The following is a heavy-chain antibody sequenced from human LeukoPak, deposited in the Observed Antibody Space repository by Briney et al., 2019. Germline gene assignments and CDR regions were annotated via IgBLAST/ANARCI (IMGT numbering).Heavy chain of an antibody. CDR1: GGSFSGYY. CDR2: IYYSGST. V-gene: IGHV4-59*01. Sequence: PSETLSLTCAVYGGSFSGYYWSWIRQPPGKGLEWIGYIYYSGSTNYNPSLKSRVTISVDTSKNQFSLKLSSVTAADTAVYYCARKGGWLNWFDPWGQGTLVTVSS. J-gene: IGHJ5*02. CDR3: ARKGGWLNWFDP. D-gene: IGHD6-19*01.